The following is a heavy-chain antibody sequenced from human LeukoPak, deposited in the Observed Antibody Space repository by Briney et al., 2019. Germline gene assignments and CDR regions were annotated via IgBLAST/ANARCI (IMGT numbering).Heavy chain of an antibody. D-gene: IGHD2/OR15-2a*01. CDR1: GGTFCSYA. V-gene: IGHV1-69*04. CDR3: ARVAAQIVSP. J-gene: IGHJ5*02. CDR2: IIPILGIA. Sequence: SVKVSCKASGGTFCSYAISWVRQAPGQGLEWMGRIIPILGIANYAQKFQGRVTITADKSTSTAYMELSSLRSEDTAVYYCARVAAQIVSPWGQGTLVTVSS.